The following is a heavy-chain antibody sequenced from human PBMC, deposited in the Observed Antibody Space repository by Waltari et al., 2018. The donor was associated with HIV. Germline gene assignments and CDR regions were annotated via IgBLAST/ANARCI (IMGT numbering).Heavy chain of an antibody. D-gene: IGHD1-1*01. CDR1: GHTLTALS. Sequence: QVHLVQSGAEVKKPGAPVTVSCKVYGHTLTALSMQWVRQAPGNGLEWMGCFDPENEETVYAPKFQDRFIMTEDKATDTAYLELRNLKFEDTAVYFCVTGGGPSAVEEHWGQGTLITVSS. V-gene: IGHV1-24*01. J-gene: IGHJ4*02. CDR2: FDPENEET. CDR3: VTGGGPSAVEEH.